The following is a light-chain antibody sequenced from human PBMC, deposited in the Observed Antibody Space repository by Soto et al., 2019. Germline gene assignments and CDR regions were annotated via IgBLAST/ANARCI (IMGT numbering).Light chain of an antibody. J-gene: IGLJ2*01. CDR3: QAWDSSTVV. Sequence: SYELIQSPSVSVSPGQTATITCSGDELGNKYACWYQQKPGQSPVLVIYEDNKRPSGIPERFSGSNSGNTATLTISGTQAVDEADYYCQAWDSSTVVFGGGTKLTVL. CDR1: ELGNKY. CDR2: EDN. V-gene: IGLV3-1*01.